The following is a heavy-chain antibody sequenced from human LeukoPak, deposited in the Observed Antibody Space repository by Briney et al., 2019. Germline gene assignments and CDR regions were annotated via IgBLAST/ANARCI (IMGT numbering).Heavy chain of an antibody. CDR1: GFTFSSYA. Sequence: GGSLRLSCAASGFTFSSYAMHWVRQAPGKGLEWVAVISYDGSNKYYADSVKGRFTISRDNSNNSLYVQMNSLRAEDTAVYYCAKSRSGSANWALQIFDIWGQGTLVTVSA. CDR3: AKSRSGSANWALQIFDI. CDR2: ISYDGSNK. V-gene: IGHV3-30-3*02. D-gene: IGHD1-1*01. J-gene: IGHJ5*02.